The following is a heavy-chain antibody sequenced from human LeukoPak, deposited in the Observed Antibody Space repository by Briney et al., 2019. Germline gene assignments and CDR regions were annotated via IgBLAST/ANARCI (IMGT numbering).Heavy chain of an antibody. J-gene: IGHJ4*02. V-gene: IGHV1-69*01. Sequence: SVTVSCKASGGTFSSYAISWVRQAPGQGLEWMGGIIPIFGTANYAQKFQGRVTITADESTSTAYMELSSLRSEDTAVYYCAREGSYLFDYWGQGTLVTVSS. CDR1: GGTFSSYA. D-gene: IGHD1-26*01. CDR3: AREGSYLFDY. CDR2: IIPIFGTA.